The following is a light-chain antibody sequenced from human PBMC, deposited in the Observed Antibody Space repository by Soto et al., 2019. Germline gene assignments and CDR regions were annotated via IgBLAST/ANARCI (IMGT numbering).Light chain of an antibody. V-gene: IGLV3-21*02. CDR3: QVWNTNSDHVV. CDR1: NIGSQG. CDR2: DNS. Sequence: SYELTQPPSVSVAPGQTATISCGGNNIGSQGVHWYQQKPPQAPVLVVYDNSDRPSGIPERFSGSKSENTATLTISRVEAGDDAEYYCQVWNTNSDHVVFGGATKVTVL. J-gene: IGLJ2*01.